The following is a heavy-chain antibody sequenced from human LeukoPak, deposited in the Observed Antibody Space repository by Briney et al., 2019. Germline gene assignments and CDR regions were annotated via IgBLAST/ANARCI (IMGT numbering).Heavy chain of an antibody. CDR1: GGSFSGYY. J-gene: IGHJ4*02. V-gene: IGHV4-59*08. Sequence: PSETLSLTCAVYGGSFSGYYWSWIRQPPGKGLEWIGYIYYSGSTNYNPSLKSRVTISVDTSKNQFSLKLSSVTAADTAVYYCARRRRSSWAFDYWGQGTLVTVSS. D-gene: IGHD6-13*01. CDR2: IYYSGST. CDR3: ARRRRSSWAFDY.